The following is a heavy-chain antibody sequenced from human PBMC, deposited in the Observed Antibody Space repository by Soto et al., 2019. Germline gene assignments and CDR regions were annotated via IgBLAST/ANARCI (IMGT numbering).Heavy chain of an antibody. J-gene: IGHJ5*02. CDR2: ISYDGSNE. Sequence: VGSLRLSCAASGFTFNTYGMHWVRQAPGKGLEWVAFISYDGSNEYYADSVKGRFTISRDNSKNTVFLQMNSLRGEDTAVYYCAKSLAVAAGWFDPWGQGALVTVSS. CDR3: AKSLAVAAGWFDP. V-gene: IGHV3-30*18. D-gene: IGHD6-19*01. CDR1: GFTFNTYG.